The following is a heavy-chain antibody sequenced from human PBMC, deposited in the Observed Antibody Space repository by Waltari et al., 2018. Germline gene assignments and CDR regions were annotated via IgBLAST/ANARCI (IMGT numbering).Heavy chain of an antibody. Sequence: EVQLVESGGGLVQPGGSLRLSWAASGFTFSSYAMSWGRQAPGKVLEWVSYISGSVGSRYDAYAVKGRFTISRDNSKNTLYLQMNSRRAEDTAVYYCAKPPRYSSGSYWGQGTLVTVSS. CDR3: AKPPRYSSGSY. D-gene: IGHD6-19*01. V-gene: IGHV3-23*04. J-gene: IGHJ4*02. CDR2: ISGSVGSR. CDR1: GFTFSSYA.